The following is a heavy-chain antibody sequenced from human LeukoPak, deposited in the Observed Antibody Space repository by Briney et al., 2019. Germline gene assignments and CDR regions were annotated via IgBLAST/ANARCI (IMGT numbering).Heavy chain of an antibody. CDR1: RFTFRNAW. J-gene: IGHJ4*02. CDR2: IKSKSGGGTT. Sequence: GGSLRLSCAASRFTFRNAWMSWVRQAPGKGLEWVGQIKSKSGGGTTDYAAPVRGRFTISRDDSKNTLYLQMNSLKTEDTAVYYCTTKYQETPTAILFDYWGQGTLVTVSS. D-gene: IGHD2-21*02. V-gene: IGHV3-15*01. CDR3: TTKYQETPTAILFDY.